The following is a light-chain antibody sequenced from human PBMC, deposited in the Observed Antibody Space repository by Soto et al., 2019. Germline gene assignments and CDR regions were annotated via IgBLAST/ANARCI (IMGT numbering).Light chain of an antibody. J-gene: IGLJ2*01. CDR3: SSFAGSNNVV. CDR1: SSDVGGFNS. CDR2: EVS. Sequence: QSVLTQPPSASGSPGQSVTISCTGTSSDVGGFNSVSWYQHHPGKAPKLMIHEVSKRPSGVPDRFSGSKSGNTASLTVSGLQAEDEADYYCSSFAGSNNVVFGGGTKVTVL. V-gene: IGLV2-8*01.